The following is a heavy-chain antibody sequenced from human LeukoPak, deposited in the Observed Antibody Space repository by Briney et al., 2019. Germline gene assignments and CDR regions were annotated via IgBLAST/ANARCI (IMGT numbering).Heavy chain of an antibody. V-gene: IGHV3-30-3*01. D-gene: IGHD3-10*01. CDR3: ARPLEGSYYGTWGYYYGMDV. CDR1: GFTFSSYA. CDR2: ISYDGSNK. J-gene: IGHJ6*02. Sequence: GGSLRLSCAASGFTFSSYAMHWVRQAPGKGLEWVAVISYDGSNKYYADSVKGRFTISRDNSKNTLYLQMNSLRAEDTAVYYCARPLEGSYYGTWGYYYGMDVWGQGTTVTVSS.